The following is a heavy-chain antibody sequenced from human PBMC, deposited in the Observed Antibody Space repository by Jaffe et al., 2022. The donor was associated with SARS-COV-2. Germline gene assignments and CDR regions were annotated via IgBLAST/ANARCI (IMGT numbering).Heavy chain of an antibody. Sequence: EVQLVESGGALVQPGESLRLSCATSGFPFRFYAMSWVRQAPEKGLEWVSTISDSDGNTYYADSVKGRFTISRDNSKNTLYLQMNSLRAEDTAVYYCAKEVVATIWGDAFDTWGQGTMVTVSS. CDR1: GFPFRFYA. V-gene: IGHV3-23*04. J-gene: IGHJ3*02. CDR3: AKEVVATIWGDAFDT. CDR2: ISDSDGNT. D-gene: IGHD5-12*01.